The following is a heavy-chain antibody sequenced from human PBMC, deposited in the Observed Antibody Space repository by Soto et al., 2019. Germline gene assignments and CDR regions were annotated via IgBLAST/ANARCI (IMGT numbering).Heavy chain of an antibody. D-gene: IGHD5-12*01. J-gene: IGHJ4*02. CDR3: ARGPPRDGYNSSF. CDR1: GASISSGGYY. Sequence: TLSLTCTVSGASISSGGYYWSWIRQHPGKDLEWIGFIYYSGSTYYNPSLKSRVTISLDTSKNQFSLKLSSVTAADTAVYYCARGPPRDGYNSSFWGRGTLATVSS. V-gene: IGHV4-31*03. CDR2: IYYSGST.